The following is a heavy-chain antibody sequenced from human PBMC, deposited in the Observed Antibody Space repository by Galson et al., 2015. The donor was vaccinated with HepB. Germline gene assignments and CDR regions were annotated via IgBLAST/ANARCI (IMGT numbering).Heavy chain of an antibody. CDR1: GGTFSSYT. Sequence: SVKVSCKASGGTFSSYTIAWVRQAPGQGLELMGGIIPIFGIANYAQNFQGRVTITADRSTNTAYMQLGSLGSDDTAVYYCARDLRGEYSSSSPAFWFDPWGQGTLVTVSS. D-gene: IGHD6-6*01. CDR3: ARDLRGEYSSSSPAFWFDP. CDR2: IIPIFGIA. V-gene: IGHV1-69*10. J-gene: IGHJ5*02.